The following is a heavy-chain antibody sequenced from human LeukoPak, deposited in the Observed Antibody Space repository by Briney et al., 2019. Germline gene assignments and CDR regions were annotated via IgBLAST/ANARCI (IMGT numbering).Heavy chain of an antibody. V-gene: IGHV3-11*01. J-gene: IGHJ4*02. CDR1: GFTLSDYY. CDR3: ARRPRLLDY. D-gene: IGHD5-12*01. Sequence: GGSLRLSCAASGFTLSDYYMAWVRQAPGKGLELISYIGVSGNDIVYADSVKGRFTISRDNAKNLLSLQMDSLKADESAVYYCARRPRLLDYGGQGALGTVSA. CDR2: IGVSGNDI.